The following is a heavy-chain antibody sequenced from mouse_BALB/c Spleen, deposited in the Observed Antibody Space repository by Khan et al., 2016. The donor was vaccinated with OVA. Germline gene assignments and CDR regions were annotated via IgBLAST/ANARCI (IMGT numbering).Heavy chain of an antibody. CDR3: ARSTYRYAFAY. CDR1: GDSITSGY. D-gene: IGHD2-14*01. Sequence: EVQLQESGPSLVKPSQTLSLTCSVTGDSITSGYWSWIRKFPGNKLEYMGYMIYSGNTYYNPSLKSRISITRHTSKNQYYLQLTSVTTENTATYYCARSTYRYAFAYWGQGTLVTVSA. V-gene: IGHV3-8*02. J-gene: IGHJ3*01. CDR2: MIYSGNT.